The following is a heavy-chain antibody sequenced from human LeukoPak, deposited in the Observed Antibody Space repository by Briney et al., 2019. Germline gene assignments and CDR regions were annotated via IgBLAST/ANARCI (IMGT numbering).Heavy chain of an antibody. J-gene: IGHJ4*02. CDR1: GFTFSTYA. V-gene: IGHV3-23*01. CDR3: AKTSRVVPAAILSADFDY. CDR2: ISGRGGST. Sequence: PGGSLRLSCAASGFTFSTYAMSWVRRAPGKGREWVSGISGRGGSTYYADSVKGRFTISRDNSKNTLYLQMNTLRGEDTAVYYCAKTSRVVPAAILSADFDYWGQGPLVTVSS. D-gene: IGHD2-2*01.